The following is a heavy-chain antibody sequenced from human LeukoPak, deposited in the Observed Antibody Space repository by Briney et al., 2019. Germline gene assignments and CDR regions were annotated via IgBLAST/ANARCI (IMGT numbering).Heavy chain of an antibody. V-gene: IGHV4-39*01. CDR2: IYYSGST. Sequence: SETLSLTCTVSGGSISSTTYYWGWIRQPPGKGLEWIGSIYYSGSTYYNPSLKSRVTISVDTSKNQFSLKLNSVTAADTAVYYCARGLMSDIVVVPAAMGMDYYGMDVWGQGTTVTVSS. D-gene: IGHD2-2*01. CDR3: ARGLMSDIVVVPAAMGMDYYGMDV. J-gene: IGHJ6*02. CDR1: GGSISSTTYY.